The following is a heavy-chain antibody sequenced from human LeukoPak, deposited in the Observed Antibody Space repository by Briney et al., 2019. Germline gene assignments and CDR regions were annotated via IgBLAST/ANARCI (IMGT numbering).Heavy chain of an antibody. CDR1: GFIFSSYG. D-gene: IGHD6-19*01. J-gene: IGHJ6*03. CDR3: AKVHDSSGWYRFSYYYYYMDV. V-gene: IGHV3-23*01. Sequence: PGGSLRLSCAASGFIFSSYGMSWVRQAPGKGLEWVSAISGSGGSTYYADSVKGRFTISRDNSKNTLYLQMNSLRAEDTAVYYCAKVHDSSGWYRFSYYYYYMDVWGKGTTVTISS. CDR2: ISGSGGST.